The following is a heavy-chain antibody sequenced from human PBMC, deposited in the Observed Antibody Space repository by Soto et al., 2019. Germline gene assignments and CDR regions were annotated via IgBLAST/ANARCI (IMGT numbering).Heavy chain of an antibody. V-gene: IGHV3-64D*06. D-gene: IGHD1-26*01. J-gene: IGHJ4*02. CDR1: GFTFSSYA. Sequence: GGSLRLSCSASGFTFSSYAMHWVRQAPGKGLEYVSAISSNGGSTYYADSVKGRFTISRDNSKNTLYLQMSSLRAEDTAVYYCVKARGGVGTYFDYWGQGTLVTVSS. CDR3: VKARGGVGTYFDY. CDR2: ISSNGGST.